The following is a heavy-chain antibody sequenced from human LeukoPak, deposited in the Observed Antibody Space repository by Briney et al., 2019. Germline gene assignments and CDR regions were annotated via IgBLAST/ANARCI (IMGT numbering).Heavy chain of an antibody. Sequence: GGSLRLSCTVSGFTVSSNSMSWVRQAPGKGLEWVSFIYSDNTHYSDSVKGRFTISRDNSKNTLYLQMNSLRAEDTAVYYCAKRAGAYSHPYDYWGQGTLVTVSS. CDR1: GFTVSSNS. CDR3: AKRAGAYSHPYDY. J-gene: IGHJ4*02. V-gene: IGHV3-53*01. CDR2: IYSDNT. D-gene: IGHD4/OR15-4a*01.